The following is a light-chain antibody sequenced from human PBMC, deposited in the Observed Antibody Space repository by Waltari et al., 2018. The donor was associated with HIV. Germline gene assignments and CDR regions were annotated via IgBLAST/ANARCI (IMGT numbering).Light chain of an antibody. CDR3: CSYAGSSTTVL. V-gene: IGLV2-23*02. CDR1: SSDVGRYNL. Sequence: QSALTQPASVSGSPGQSITISCTGTSSDVGRYNLVSWSHQNPGNTPKLMVDEVRKRPSGVSKRFSGSKSANTASLTISGLQAEDEADYYCCSYAGSSTTVLFGGGTKLTVL. J-gene: IGLJ2*01. CDR2: EVR.